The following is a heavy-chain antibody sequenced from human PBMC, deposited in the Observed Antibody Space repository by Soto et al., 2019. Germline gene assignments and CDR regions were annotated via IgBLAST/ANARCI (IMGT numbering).Heavy chain of an antibody. Sequence: QVQLQESGPGLVKPSETLSLTCTVSGGSISSYYWSWIRQPAGKGLEWIGRIYTSGSTNYNPSLKSRVHVSVDTSKNQFSLKLSAVPAADPGVYYCSRGNNWFDPWGQGTLVTVSS. CDR2: IYTSGST. V-gene: IGHV4-4*07. J-gene: IGHJ5*02. CDR3: SRGNNWFDP. CDR1: GGSISSYY.